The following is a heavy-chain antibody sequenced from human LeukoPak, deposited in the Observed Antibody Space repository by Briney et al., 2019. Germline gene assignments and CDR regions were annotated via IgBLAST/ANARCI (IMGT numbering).Heavy chain of an antibody. CDR1: GYTFTSYG. CDR3: ARDDYYDSSGYYDY. CDR2: ISAYNGNT. D-gene: IGHD3-22*01. Sequence: AASVKVSCKASGYTFTSYGISWVRQAPGQGLEWMRWISAYNGNTNYAQKLQGRVTMTTDTSTSTAYMELRSLRSDDTAVYYCARDDYYDSSGYYDYWGQGTLVTVSS. V-gene: IGHV1-18*01. J-gene: IGHJ4*02.